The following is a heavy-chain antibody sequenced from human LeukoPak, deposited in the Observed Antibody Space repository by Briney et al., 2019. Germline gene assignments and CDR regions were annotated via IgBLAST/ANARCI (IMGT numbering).Heavy chain of an antibody. CDR1: GGSFSGYN. CDR2: INYRGST. Sequence: SETLSLTCAVYGGSFSGYNWSWNRQPPGKGLDWIGEINYRGSTNYNPSLKSRVTMSVDTSKNQFSLKLSSVTAADTAVYYCASADILTGYPHYWGQGTLVTVSS. D-gene: IGHD3-9*01. V-gene: IGHV4-34*01. CDR3: ASADILTGYPHY. J-gene: IGHJ4*02.